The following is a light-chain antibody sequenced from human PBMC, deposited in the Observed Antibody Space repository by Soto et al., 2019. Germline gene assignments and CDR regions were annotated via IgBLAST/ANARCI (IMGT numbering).Light chain of an antibody. Sequence: QSVLTQPASVSGSPGQSITISCTGTSSDVGGYNYVSWYQQHPGKAPKLMIYNVSNRPSGVSNRFSGSKSGNTASLTISGLQAEDEADYYCSPYTTSSSVFGTGTKVTV. CDR2: NVS. V-gene: IGLV2-14*01. CDR1: SSDVGGYNY. CDR3: SPYTTSSSV. J-gene: IGLJ1*01.